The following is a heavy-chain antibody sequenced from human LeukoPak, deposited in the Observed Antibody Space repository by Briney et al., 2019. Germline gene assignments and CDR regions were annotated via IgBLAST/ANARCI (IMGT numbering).Heavy chain of an antibody. CDR3: ARLKYGDYGLYYFDY. Sequence: SETLSLTCTVSGGSISSYYWSWIRQPPGKGLESVGYIYYSNANYNPSLKSRVTISVDTSKNQFSLKLSSVTAADTAVYYCARLKYGDYGLYYFDYWGQGTLVTVSS. CDR2: IYYSNA. CDR1: GGSISSYY. D-gene: IGHD4-17*01. V-gene: IGHV4-59*08. J-gene: IGHJ4*02.